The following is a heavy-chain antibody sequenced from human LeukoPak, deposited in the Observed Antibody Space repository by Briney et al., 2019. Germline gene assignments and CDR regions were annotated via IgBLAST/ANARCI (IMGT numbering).Heavy chain of an antibody. Sequence: SETLSLTCTVSGGSISSSSYYWGWIRQPPGKGLEWIGSIYYSGSTYYNPSLKSRVTISVDTSKNQFSLKLSSVTAADTAVYYCASGNSGWYMYYFDYWGQGTLVTVSS. J-gene: IGHJ4*02. CDR3: ASGNSGWYMYYFDY. CDR1: GGSISSSSYY. D-gene: IGHD6-19*01. V-gene: IGHV4-39*01. CDR2: IYYSGST.